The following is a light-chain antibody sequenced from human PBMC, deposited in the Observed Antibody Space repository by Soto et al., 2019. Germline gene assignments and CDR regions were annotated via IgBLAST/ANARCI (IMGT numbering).Light chain of an antibody. J-gene: IGKJ1*01. CDR1: QSVSSY. CDR3: QQNKDWPGT. Sequence: EIVMTQSPATLSVSPGERATLSCRASQSVSSYLAWFQQRPGQPARLLIYDASTRATGIPVRFTGSGSGTEFTLTISSLQSEDVGVYYCQQNKDWPGTFGQGTKVEIK. V-gene: IGKV3-15*01. CDR2: DAS.